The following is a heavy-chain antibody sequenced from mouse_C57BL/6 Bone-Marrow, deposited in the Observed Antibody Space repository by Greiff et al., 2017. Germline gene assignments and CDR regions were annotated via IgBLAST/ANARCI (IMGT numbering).Heavy chain of an antibody. J-gene: IGHJ3*01. CDR2: ISDGGSYT. Sequence: EVQRVESGGGLVKPGGSLKLSCAASGFTFSSYAMSWVRQTPEKRLEWVATISDGGSYTYYPDNVKGRFTISRDNAKNNLYLQVSHLRSEDTAMYYCARTDYGAWFAYWGKETLVTVSA. V-gene: IGHV5-4*01. CDR1: GFTFSSYA. CDR3: ARTDYGAWFAY. D-gene: IGHD2-4*01.